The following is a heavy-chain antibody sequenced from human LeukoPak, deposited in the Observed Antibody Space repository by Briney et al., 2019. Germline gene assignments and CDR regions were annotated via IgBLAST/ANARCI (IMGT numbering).Heavy chain of an antibody. CDR1: GYTFTSYD. V-gene: IGHV1-8*01. D-gene: IGHD3-3*01. CDR2: MNPNSGNT. Sequence: ASVKVSCKASGYTFTSYDINRVRQATGQGLEWMGWMNPNSGNTGYAQKFQGRVTMTRNTSISTAYMELSSLRSEDTAVYYCARGYDFWSGRTEFDYWGQGTLVTVSS. CDR3: ARGYDFWSGRTEFDY. J-gene: IGHJ4*02.